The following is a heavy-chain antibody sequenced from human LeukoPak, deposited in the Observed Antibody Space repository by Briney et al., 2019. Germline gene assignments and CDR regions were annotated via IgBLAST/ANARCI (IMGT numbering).Heavy chain of an antibody. V-gene: IGHV4-34*01. D-gene: IGHD3-16*01. CDR1: GGPLKDYH. J-gene: IGHJ3*02. CDR2: IHRSGST. CDR3: VRGGGSYFI. Sequence: PSETLSLTCAVYGGPLKDYHWSGIRQTPGKGLEWIGEIHRSGSTNSNPSLKSRVKMSIDTSRNHFSLNLTSVTAADTAVYYCVRGGGSYFIWGQGATVTVSS.